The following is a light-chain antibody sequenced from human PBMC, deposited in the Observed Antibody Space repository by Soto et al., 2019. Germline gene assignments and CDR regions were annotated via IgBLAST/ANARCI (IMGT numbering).Light chain of an antibody. CDR2: RNT. J-gene: IGLJ2*01. CDR1: SSNIGAGYD. V-gene: IGLV1-40*01. CDR3: QSFDSTFV. Sequence: QPVLTQPPSVSGAPGQRVTISCTGSSSNIGAGYDVHWYQQLPGTAPKLLIYRNTNRPSGVPDRFSGSRSGTSASLAITGLQAEDEADYYCQSFDSTFVFGGGTQLTVL.